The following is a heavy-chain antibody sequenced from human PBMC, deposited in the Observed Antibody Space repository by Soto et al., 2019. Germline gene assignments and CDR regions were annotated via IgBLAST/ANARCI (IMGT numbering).Heavy chain of an antibody. CDR1: GFTFSSYW. CDR2: IKQDGSEK. CDR3: AREDGWYGSYYYGMDV. V-gene: IGHV3-7*05. D-gene: IGHD6-19*01. J-gene: IGHJ6*02. Sequence: GGSLRLSCAASGFTFSSYWMSWVRQAPGKGLEWVANIKQDGSEKYYVDSVKGRFTISRDNAKNSLYLQMNSLRAEDTAVYYCAREDGWYGSYYYGMDVWGQGTTVTVSS.